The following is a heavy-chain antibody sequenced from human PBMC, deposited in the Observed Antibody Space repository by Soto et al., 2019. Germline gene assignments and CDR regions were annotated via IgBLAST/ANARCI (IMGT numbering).Heavy chain of an antibody. CDR3: ARVYYCGSGSYGANWFDP. V-gene: IGHV1-69*01. CDR1: GGTFSSYA. D-gene: IGHD3-10*01. CDR2: IIPIFGTA. J-gene: IGHJ5*02. Sequence: QVQLVQSGAEVKKPGSSVKVSCKASGGTFSSYAISWVRQAPGQGLEWMGGIIPIFGTANYAQKFQGRVTITADESTSTAYMELCSLRSEATAVYYCARVYYCGSGSYGANWFDPWGQGTLVTVSS.